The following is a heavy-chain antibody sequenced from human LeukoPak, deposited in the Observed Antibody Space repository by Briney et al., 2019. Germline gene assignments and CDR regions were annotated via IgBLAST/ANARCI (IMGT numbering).Heavy chain of an antibody. Sequence: GGSLRLSCAASGFTFSSYAMSWVRQAPGKGLEWVSAISGSGGSTYYADSVKGRFTISRDNSKNTLYLQMNSLRAEDTAVYYCAKVHIVGATTLNGYDYWDQGTLVTVSS. J-gene: IGHJ4*02. D-gene: IGHD1-26*01. CDR2: ISGSGGST. V-gene: IGHV3-23*01. CDR3: AKVHIVGATTLNGYDY. CDR1: GFTFSSYA.